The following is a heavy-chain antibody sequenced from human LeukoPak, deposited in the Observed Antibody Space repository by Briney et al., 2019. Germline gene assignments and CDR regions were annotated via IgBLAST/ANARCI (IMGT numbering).Heavy chain of an antibody. Sequence: SETLSLTCAVYGGSFSGYYWTWIRQPPGKGLEWIGDINHSGNTNYNPSLKSRVAISVDTSKNQFSLKLSSVIAADTAMYYCARSKDGSGFAAYWGQGTQVTVSS. CDR3: ARSKDGSGFAAY. V-gene: IGHV4-34*01. J-gene: IGHJ4*02. D-gene: IGHD3-22*01. CDR2: INHSGNT. CDR1: GGSFSGYY.